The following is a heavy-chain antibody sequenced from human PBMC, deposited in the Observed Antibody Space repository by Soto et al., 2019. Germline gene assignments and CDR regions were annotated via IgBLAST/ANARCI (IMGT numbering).Heavy chain of an antibody. CDR2: ISAYNGNT. CDR3: ARDPHPMVRGVTAADTQYYYYGMDV. Sequence: QVQLVQSGAEVKKPGASVKVSCKASGYTFTSYGISWVRQAPGQGLEWMGWISAYNGNTNYAQKLQGRVTMTTDTSTSTAYMELRSLRSDDTAVYYCARDPHPMVRGVTAADTQYYYYGMDVWGQGTTVTVSS. CDR1: GYTFTSYG. D-gene: IGHD3-10*01. V-gene: IGHV1-18*01. J-gene: IGHJ6*02.